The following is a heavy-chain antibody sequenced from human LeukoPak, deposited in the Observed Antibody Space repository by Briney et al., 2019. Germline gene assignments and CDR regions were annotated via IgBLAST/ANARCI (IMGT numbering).Heavy chain of an antibody. CDR1: GGCISSYY. V-gene: IGHV4-59*08. CDR3: ARQVTPLYGMDV. D-gene: IGHD2-21*02. Sequence: PSETLSLTCTVSGGCISSYYWSWIRQPPGKGLEWIGYIYYSGSTNYNPSLKSRVTISVDTSKNQFSLKLSSVTAADTAVYYCARQVTPLYGMDVWGQGTTVTVSS. CDR2: IYYSGST. J-gene: IGHJ6*02.